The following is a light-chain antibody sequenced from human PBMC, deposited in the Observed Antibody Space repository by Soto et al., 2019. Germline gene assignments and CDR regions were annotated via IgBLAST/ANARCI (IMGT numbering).Light chain of an antibody. CDR3: QQYGSSHT. CDR2: GAS. J-gene: IGKJ2*01. Sequence: EIVLTQSPGTLSLSPGERATLSCRASQSVSSSYLAWYQQKPGQAPRLLIYGASGRATGIPDRFSGSGSGTDFTLTISRLEPEDFAVYYCQQYGSSHTFGQGTKLEIK. V-gene: IGKV3-20*01. CDR1: QSVSSSY.